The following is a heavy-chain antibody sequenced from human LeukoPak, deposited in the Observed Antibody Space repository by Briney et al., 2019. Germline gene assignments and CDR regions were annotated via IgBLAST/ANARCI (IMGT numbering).Heavy chain of an antibody. CDR3: ARGGWSIDF. CDR1: GGSMSGYY. Sequence: SETLTLTCTVSGGSMSGYYWSWIRQPPGKGPELIGYIHSTGNTGYNPSLKSRVTISVDTSKNQFSLGLRSVTAADTAVYYCARGGWSIDFWGRGTLVTVSS. D-gene: IGHD2-15*01. J-gene: IGHJ2*01. CDR2: IHSTGNT. V-gene: IGHV4-59*01.